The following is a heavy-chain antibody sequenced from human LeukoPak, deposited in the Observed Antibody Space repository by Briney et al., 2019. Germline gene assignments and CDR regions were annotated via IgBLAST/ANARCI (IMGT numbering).Heavy chain of an antibody. CDR2: IKQDGSEK. V-gene: IGHV3-7*01. CDR3: ARGIAAAGYYYYGMDV. D-gene: IGHD6-13*01. J-gene: IGHJ6*02. CDR1: GFTFSSYW. Sequence: GGSLRLSCAASGFTFSSYWMSWVRQAPGKGLEWVANIKQDGSEKNYVDSVKARFTISRDNAKNSLYLQMNSLRAEDTAVYYCARGIAAAGYYYYGMDVWGQGTTVTVSS.